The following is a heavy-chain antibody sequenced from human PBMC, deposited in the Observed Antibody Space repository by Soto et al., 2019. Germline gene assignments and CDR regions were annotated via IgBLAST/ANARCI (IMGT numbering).Heavy chain of an antibody. Sequence: EVQLVESGGGVVRPGGSLRLSCAASGFTFDDYGMSWVRQAPGKGLEWVSGINWNGGSTGYADSVKGRFTISRDNAKNSLYLRMNSLRAEDTALYSCARLYSSGWYGPGRYWGQGTLVTVSS. CDR3: ARLYSSGWYGPGRY. D-gene: IGHD6-19*01. CDR2: INWNGGST. CDR1: GFTFDDYG. V-gene: IGHV3-20*04. J-gene: IGHJ4*02.